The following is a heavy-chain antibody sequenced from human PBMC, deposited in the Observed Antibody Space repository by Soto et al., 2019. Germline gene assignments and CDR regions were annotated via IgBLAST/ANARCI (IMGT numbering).Heavy chain of an antibody. V-gene: IGHV3-49*03. D-gene: IGHD6-13*01. Sequence: GGSLRLSCTASGFTFSEFLMTWFRQAPGKGLEWVGFIRSKAYGGTTDYAASVKGRFTISRDDSKSIAYLQMNSLKTEDTAVYFCARDVGYTAGHYFDYWGHGTLVTVSS. CDR3: ARDVGYTAGHYFDY. CDR2: IRSKAYGGTT. J-gene: IGHJ4*01. CDR1: GFTFSEFL.